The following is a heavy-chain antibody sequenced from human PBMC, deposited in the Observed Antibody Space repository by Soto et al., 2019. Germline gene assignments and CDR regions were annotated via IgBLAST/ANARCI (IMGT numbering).Heavy chain of an antibody. CDR3: ARDLYDYIWGSYRNFDY. CDR2: ISSSSSYI. V-gene: IGHV3-21*01. J-gene: IGHJ4*02. CDR1: GFTFSSYS. Sequence: ESGGGLVKPGGSLRLSCAASGFTFSSYSMNWVRQAPGKGLEWVSSISSSSSYIYYADSVKGRFTISRDNAKNSLYLQMNSLRAEDTAVYYCARDLYDYIWGSYRNFDYWGQGTLVTVSS. D-gene: IGHD3-16*02.